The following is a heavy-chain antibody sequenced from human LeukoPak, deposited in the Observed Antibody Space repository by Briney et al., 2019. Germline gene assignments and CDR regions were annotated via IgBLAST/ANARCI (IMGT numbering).Heavy chain of an antibody. CDR3: ARFGWVPPTHFDY. CDR2: INTDGSST. CDR1: GFTLSRYW. Sequence: PGGSLRLSCVASGFTLSRYWMHWVRQAPGKGLVWVSHINTDGSSTSYADSVKGRFTISRDNAKNTLYLQMNSLRAEDTVVYYCARFGWVPPTHFDYWGQGTLVTVSS. J-gene: IGHJ4*02. V-gene: IGHV3-74*01. D-gene: IGHD3-10*01.